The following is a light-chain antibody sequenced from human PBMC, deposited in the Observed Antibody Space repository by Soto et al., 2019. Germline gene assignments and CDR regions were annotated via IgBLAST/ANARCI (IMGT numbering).Light chain of an antibody. Sequence: EIVFTQSPGTLSLSPGERATLSCRASESVSSNYLTWYQQKPGQAPRLLIYGTSSRATGIPDRFSGSGSATDFTLTISRVEPEDFAVYYCQQYGSSFGQGTRLEIK. V-gene: IGKV3-20*01. CDR2: GTS. CDR3: QQYGSS. CDR1: ESVSSNY. J-gene: IGKJ5*01.